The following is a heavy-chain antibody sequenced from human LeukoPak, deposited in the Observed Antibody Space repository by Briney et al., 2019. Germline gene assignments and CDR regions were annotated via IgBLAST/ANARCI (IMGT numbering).Heavy chain of an antibody. CDR1: GFTFSSYG. D-gene: IGHD1-26*01. V-gene: IGHV3-30*03. CDR2: ISYDGHNK. Sequence: PGRSLRLSCAASGFTFSSYGMHWVRQAPGKGLEWVAVISYDGHNKYYADSVKGRFTISRDNSKNTVYLQMSSLRAEDTAVYYCARARELDAFDIWSQGTMVTVSS. CDR3: ARARELDAFDI. J-gene: IGHJ3*02.